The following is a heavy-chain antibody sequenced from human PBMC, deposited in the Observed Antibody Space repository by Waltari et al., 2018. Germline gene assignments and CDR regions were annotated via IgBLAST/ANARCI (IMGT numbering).Heavy chain of an antibody. CDR1: GGSIRNYY. CDR3: ARLAKGFSEWSILDP. CDR2: IYSSGST. D-gene: IGHD3-3*01. J-gene: IGHJ5*02. Sequence: QVQLQESGPGLVKPSETLSLTCSVSGGSIRNYYWSWIRQPPGKLLEWIGFIYSSGSTNYNPSLKGRVTMSVDTSKNQFSLKLKSVTAADTAVYYCARLAKGFSEWSILDPWGQGILVSVSS. V-gene: IGHV4-59*08.